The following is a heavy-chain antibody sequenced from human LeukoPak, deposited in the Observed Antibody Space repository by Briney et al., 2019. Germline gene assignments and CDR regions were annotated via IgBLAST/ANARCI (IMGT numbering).Heavy chain of an antibody. Sequence: PGGSLGLSCAASGFTFSRYSMNWVRQAPGKGLEWVSSISDSGNLIHYADSVRGRFTISRDNAKNSLYLQMNSLRAEDTAVYYCARPPLYNNGPDAFDIWGQGTMVTVSS. V-gene: IGHV3-21*04. CDR3: ARPPLYNNGPDAFDI. CDR2: ISDSGNLI. J-gene: IGHJ3*02. D-gene: IGHD2-8*01. CDR1: GFTFSRYS.